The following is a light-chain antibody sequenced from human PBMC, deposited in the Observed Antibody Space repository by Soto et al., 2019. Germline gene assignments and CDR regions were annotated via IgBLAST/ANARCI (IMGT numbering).Light chain of an antibody. CDR1: QSVRGNS. CDR2: DAS. J-gene: IGKJ1*01. CDR3: QQYGTSPLT. V-gene: IGKV3-20*01. Sequence: IVLTQSPGTLSLSPGERATLSCRASQSVRGNSLAWYQQSPGLPPRLLIYDASTRATGIPDRFSGSGSGTDFTLTISRLEPEDFAVYFCQQYGTSPLTFGQGTKVEIK.